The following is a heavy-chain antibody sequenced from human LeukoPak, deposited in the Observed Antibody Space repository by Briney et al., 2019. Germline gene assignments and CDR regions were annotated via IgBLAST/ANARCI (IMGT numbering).Heavy chain of an antibody. CDR3: ARDLTMVRGLYYFDY. CDR2: IYSGGST. D-gene: IGHD3-10*01. CDR1: GFTVSSNY. V-gene: IGHV3-53*01. J-gene: IGHJ4*02. Sequence: GGSLRLSCAASGFTVSSNYMSWVRQAPGKGLEWVSVIYSGGSTYYADSVKGRFTISRDNSKNTLYLQMNSLRAEDTAVYYCARDLTMVRGLYYFDYWGQGTLVTVSS.